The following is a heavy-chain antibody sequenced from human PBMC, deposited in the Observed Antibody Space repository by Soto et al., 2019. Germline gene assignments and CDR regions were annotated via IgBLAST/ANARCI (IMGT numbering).Heavy chain of an antibody. CDR1: GFTFSSYA. V-gene: IGHV3-7*01. CDR2: IKQDGSEK. Sequence: GGSLRLSCAASGFTFSSYAMSWVRQAPGKGLEWVANIKQDGSEKYYVDSVKGRFTISRDNAKNSLYLQMNSLRAEDTAVYYCARDLDHSDAFDIWGQGTMVTVSS. D-gene: IGHD1-1*01. CDR3: ARDLDHSDAFDI. J-gene: IGHJ3*02.